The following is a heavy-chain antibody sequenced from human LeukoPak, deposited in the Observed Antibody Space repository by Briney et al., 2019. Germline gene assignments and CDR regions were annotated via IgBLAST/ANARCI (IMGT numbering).Heavy chain of an antibody. CDR2: ISFDGNYK. J-gene: IGHJ4*02. D-gene: IGHD1/OR15-1a*01. V-gene: IGHV3-33*01. CDR3: ARDAALGEQYYFDY. CDR1: GFTFSHCG. Sequence: PGGSLRHSCAASGFTFSHCGMHWVRQAPGKGLEWVAVISFDGNYKYYADSVKGRFTVSRDDSKNTLYLQMNGLRAEDTAVYYCARDAALGEQYYFDYWGQGTLVTVSS.